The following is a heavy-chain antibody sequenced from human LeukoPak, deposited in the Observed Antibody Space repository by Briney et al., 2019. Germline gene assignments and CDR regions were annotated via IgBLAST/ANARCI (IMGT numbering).Heavy chain of an antibody. CDR2: IYYSGST. V-gene: IGHV4-59*01. Sequence: SETLSLTCTVSGGSISSYYWSWIRQPPGKGLEWLGYIYYSGSTTYNPSLKSRVTTSIYTSKNQLSLRLRSVTAADTAVYYCARDANGWYYWFDPWGQGTLVTVSS. J-gene: IGHJ5*02. CDR3: ARDANGWYYWFDP. CDR1: GGSISSYY. D-gene: IGHD6-19*01.